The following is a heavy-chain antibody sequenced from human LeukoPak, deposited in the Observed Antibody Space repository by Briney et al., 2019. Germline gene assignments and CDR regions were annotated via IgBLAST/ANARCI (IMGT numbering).Heavy chain of an antibody. CDR3: LREETIVVMREPTP. V-gene: IGHV3-7*01. J-gene: IGHJ4*02. CDR1: GLTPSNYW. D-gene: IGHD3-22*01. CDR2: RNQDGNEK. Sequence: GRSLSLSRAASGLTPSNYWMSSVRQAPGKGLEGVANRNQDGNEKYHVDSVQGRSTIPRANAKHSSYLQMNGLSAHPTAIYYCLREETIVVMREPTPRGQGTLVTVPS.